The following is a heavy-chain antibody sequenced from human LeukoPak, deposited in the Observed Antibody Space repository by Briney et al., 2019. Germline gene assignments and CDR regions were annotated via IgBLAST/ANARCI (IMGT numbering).Heavy chain of an antibody. J-gene: IGHJ4*02. CDR2: ISGRSGTT. CDR3: ARDNNADY. V-gene: IGHV3-23*01. Sequence: PGGSLRLSCVASGFTFTSSAMSWVRQAPGKGLEWVSAISGRSGTTYYADSVKGRFTISRDNSKNTLYLQMNSLRADDTGLYYCARDNNADYWGQGTLVTVSS. CDR1: GFTFTSSA. D-gene: IGHD1-14*01.